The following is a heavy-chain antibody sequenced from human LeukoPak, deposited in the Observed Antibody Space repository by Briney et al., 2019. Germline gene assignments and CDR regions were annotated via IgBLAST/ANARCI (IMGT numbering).Heavy chain of an antibody. CDR3: AKPPSNWNYDLPLDY. Sequence: GGSLRLSCAASGFTFSSYAMSWVRQAPGKGLEWVSAISGSGGSTYYADSVKDRFTISRDNSKNTLYLQMNSLRAEDTAVYYCAKPPSNWNYDLPLDYRGQGTLVTVSS. J-gene: IGHJ4*02. V-gene: IGHV3-23*01. CDR1: GFTFSSYA. CDR2: ISGSGGST. D-gene: IGHD1-7*01.